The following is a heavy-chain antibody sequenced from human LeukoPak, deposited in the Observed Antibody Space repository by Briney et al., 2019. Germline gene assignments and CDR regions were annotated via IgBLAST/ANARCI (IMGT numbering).Heavy chain of an antibody. CDR2: IKQDGSEK. J-gene: IGHJ4*02. CDR3: ASGPYYDILTGYYRY. D-gene: IGHD3-9*01. CDR1: GFTFSSYW. V-gene: IGHV3-7*01. Sequence: PGGSLRLSCAASGFTFSSYWMSWVRQAPGKGLEWVANIKQDGSEKYYVDSVKGRFTISRDNAKNSLDLQMNSLIAEETHVYYCASGPYYDILTGYYRYWGQGTLVTVSS.